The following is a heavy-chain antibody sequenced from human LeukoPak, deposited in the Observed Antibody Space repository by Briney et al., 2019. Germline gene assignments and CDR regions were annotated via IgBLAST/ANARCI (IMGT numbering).Heavy chain of an antibody. Sequence: PSETLSLTCTVSGGSISSGGYYWSWIRQPPGKGLVWIGYIYHSGSTYYNPSLKSRVTISVDRSKNQFSLKLSSVTAADTAVYYCARSEYSSSLLGGGYWGQGTLVTVSS. CDR1: GGSISSGGYY. D-gene: IGHD6-6*01. CDR3: ARSEYSSSLLGGGY. J-gene: IGHJ4*02. CDR2: IYHSGST. V-gene: IGHV4-30-2*01.